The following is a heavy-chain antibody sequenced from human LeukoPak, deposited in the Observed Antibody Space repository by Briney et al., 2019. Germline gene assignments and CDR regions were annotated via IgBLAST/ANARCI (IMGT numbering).Heavy chain of an antibody. J-gene: IGHJ4*02. Sequence: GGSLRLSCAASGFTFSTYWMTWVRQAPGKGLEWVANIKQDGSEKNYVDSVKGRFTISRDSAKNSLYLQMNTLSADDTAVYYCAGGISMVRGADYWGQGTLVTVSS. CDR2: IKQDGSEK. CDR3: AGGISMVRGADY. V-gene: IGHV3-7*04. D-gene: IGHD3-10*01. CDR1: GFTFSTYW.